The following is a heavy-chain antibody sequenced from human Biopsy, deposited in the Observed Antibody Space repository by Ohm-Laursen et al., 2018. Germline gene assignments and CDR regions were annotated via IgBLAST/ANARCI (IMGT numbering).Heavy chain of an antibody. J-gene: IGHJ4*02. CDR1: GDSVSNNF. V-gene: IGHV4-59*08. D-gene: IGHD1-26*01. CDR3: ARLTRRGNIIFFDY. Sequence: SDTLSLTCTVSGDSVSNNFWTWIRQPPGKTLEWIAYKFYRGITTYNPSLKGRVIVSVDPPKSQISLKLTSVTASDTAIYYCARLTRRGNIIFFDYWGQGTLVAVSS. CDR2: KFYRGIT.